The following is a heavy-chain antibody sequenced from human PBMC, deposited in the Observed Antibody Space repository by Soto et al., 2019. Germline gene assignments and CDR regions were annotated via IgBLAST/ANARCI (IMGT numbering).Heavy chain of an antibody. CDR2: ISGSGGST. D-gene: IGHD2-8*01. Sequence: PGGAVRLSCAASGFTFSSYAMSWVRQAPGKGLEWVSAISGSGGSTYYADSMKGRFTISRDNSKNTLYLQMNSLRAEDTAVYYFAKFRYCTNGVCYPGFDDWGPRAPVTFS. CDR1: GFTFSSYA. CDR3: AKFRYCTNGVCYPGFDD. V-gene: IGHV3-23*01. J-gene: IGHJ4*02.